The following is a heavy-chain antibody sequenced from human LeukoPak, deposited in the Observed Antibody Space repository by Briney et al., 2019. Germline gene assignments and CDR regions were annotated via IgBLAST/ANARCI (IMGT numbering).Heavy chain of an antibody. V-gene: IGHV4-4*07. CDR1: GGSISSYY. Sequence: SETLSLTCTVSGGSISSYYWSWIRQPAGRGLEWIGRIYTSGSTNYNPSLKSRVTMSVDTSKQQFSLKLSSVTAADTAVYYCARRSIVATVFDAFDIWGQGTMVTVSS. J-gene: IGHJ3*02. CDR3: ARRSIVATVFDAFDI. D-gene: IGHD5-12*01. CDR2: IYTSGST.